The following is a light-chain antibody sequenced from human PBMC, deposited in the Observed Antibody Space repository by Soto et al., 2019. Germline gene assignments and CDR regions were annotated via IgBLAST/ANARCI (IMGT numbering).Light chain of an antibody. CDR1: QSVSSN. J-gene: IGKJ4*01. V-gene: IGKV3-15*01. CDR2: GAS. CDR3: QQYNNWPPLT. Sequence: EIVMTQSPATLSVSPGERATLSCRASQSVSSNLAWYQQKPGQAPRLLIYGASTRAPGIPARFSGSGSGTEFTLTITSLQSEDFAVYYCQQYNNWPPLTFGRGTKVEIK.